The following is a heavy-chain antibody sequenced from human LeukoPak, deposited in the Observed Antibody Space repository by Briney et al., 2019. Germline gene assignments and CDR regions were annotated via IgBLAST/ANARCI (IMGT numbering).Heavy chain of an antibody. J-gene: IGHJ2*01. D-gene: IGHD3-10*01. CDR3: ARGRGTTMVRGVITNYFDL. V-gene: IGHV1-2*02. Sequence: WASVKVSCRASGYTFTAHYIHWVRQAPGQGLEWMGWIDPNSGGTNYAQKFLGSVTMTGDTSINTAFMELSRLRSDDTAIYYCARGRGTTMVRGVITNYFDLWGRGSLVTAPS. CDR2: IDPNSGGT. CDR1: GYTFTAHY.